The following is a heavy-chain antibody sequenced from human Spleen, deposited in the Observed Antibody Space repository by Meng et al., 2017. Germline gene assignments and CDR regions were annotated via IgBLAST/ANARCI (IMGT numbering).Heavy chain of an antibody. Sequence: GESLKISCAASGFTFDDYTMHWVRQAPGKGLEWVSLISWDGDSTYYADSVRGRFTISRDNSKNSLYLQMNSLRTEDTALYYCARAHSADYGDYVDYWGQGTRVTVSS. D-gene: IGHD4-17*01. V-gene: IGHV3-43*01. CDR2: ISWDGDST. J-gene: IGHJ4*02. CDR1: GFTFDDYT. CDR3: ARAHSADYGDYVDY.